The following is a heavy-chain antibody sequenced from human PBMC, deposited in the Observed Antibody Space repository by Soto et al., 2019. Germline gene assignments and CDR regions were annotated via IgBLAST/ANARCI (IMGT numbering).Heavy chain of an antibody. D-gene: IGHD3-10*01. CDR2: IYYSGVT. J-gene: IGHJ5*02. Sequence: WIWIRQHPGKGLEWIGYIYYSGVTYYNPSLKNRVTISVDTSKNQFSLKLSSVTAADTAMYYCARDLRGRGSGRFDPWGQGTLVTVSS. V-gene: IGHV4-31*02. CDR3: ARDLRGRGSGRFDP.